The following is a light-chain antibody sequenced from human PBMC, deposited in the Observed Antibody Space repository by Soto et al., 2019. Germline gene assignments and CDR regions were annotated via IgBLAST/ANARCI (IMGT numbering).Light chain of an antibody. CDR1: QSVSSN. J-gene: IGKJ1*01. CDR2: GAS. Sequence: EIVMTQSTATLSVSPGERATLSCRASQSVSSNLAWYQQKPGQAPRLLIYGASTRATGIPARFSGSGSGTEFTLTISSLQSEEFAVYYCQQYKTWPPRTFGQGTKGEIK. CDR3: QQYKTWPPRT. V-gene: IGKV3-15*01.